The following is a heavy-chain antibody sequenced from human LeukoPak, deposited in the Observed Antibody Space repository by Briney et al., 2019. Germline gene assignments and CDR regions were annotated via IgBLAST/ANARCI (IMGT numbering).Heavy chain of an antibody. CDR1: GFIFNNFV. Sequence: PGGSLRLSCATTGFIFNNFVMHWVRQAPGKGLEWVALMPYDGSDKYYADSVKGRFTISRDNSKNTLYLQMNSLRAEDTAVYYCARGHYYSPYYYYYGMDVWGQGTTVTVSS. D-gene: IGHD1-26*01. CDR2: MPYDGSDK. J-gene: IGHJ6*02. V-gene: IGHV3-33*05. CDR3: ARGHYYSPYYYYYGMDV.